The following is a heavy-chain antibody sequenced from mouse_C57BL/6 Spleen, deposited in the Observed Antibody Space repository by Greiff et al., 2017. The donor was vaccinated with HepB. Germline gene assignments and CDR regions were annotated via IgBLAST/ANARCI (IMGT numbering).Heavy chain of an antibody. CDR2: ISSGSSTI. CDR3: ARGSYYSFDY. Sequence: EVKLMESGGGLVKPGGSLKLSCAASGFTFSDYGMHWVRQAPEKGLEWVAYISSGSSTIYYADTVKGRFTISRDNAKNTLFLQMTSLRSEDTAMYYCARGSYYSFDYWGQGTTLTVSS. D-gene: IGHD2-12*01. J-gene: IGHJ2*01. V-gene: IGHV5-17*01. CDR1: GFTFSDYG.